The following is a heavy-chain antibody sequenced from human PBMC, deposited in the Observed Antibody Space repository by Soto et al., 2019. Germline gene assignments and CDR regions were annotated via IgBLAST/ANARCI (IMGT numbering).Heavy chain of an antibody. CDR3: ASTYRSPYYYGMDV. J-gene: IGHJ6*02. V-gene: IGHV4-30-2*01. CDR1: GGSISSGGYS. CDR2: IYHSGST. Sequence: PSETLSLICAVSGGSISSGGYSWSWIRQPPGKGLEWIGYIYHSGSTYYNPSLKSRVTISVDRSKNQFSLKLSSVTAADTAVYYCASTYRSPYYYGMDVWGQGTRVTVSS. D-gene: IGHD6-13*01.